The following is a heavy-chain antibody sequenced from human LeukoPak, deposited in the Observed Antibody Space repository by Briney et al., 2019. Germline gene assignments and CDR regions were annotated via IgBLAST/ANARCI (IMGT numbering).Heavy chain of an antibody. CDR1: GFTFSSYG. V-gene: IGHV3-30*03. CDR3: ARVSNSYDYYYMDV. J-gene: IGHJ6*03. CDR2: ISYDVGKK. Sequence: GGSLRLSCAASGFTFSSYGMHWVRQAPGKGLEWVAVISYDVGKKYYADSVKGRFTISRDNSKNTLYLQMNSLRAEDTAVYYCARVSNSYDYYYMDVWGKGTTVTISS.